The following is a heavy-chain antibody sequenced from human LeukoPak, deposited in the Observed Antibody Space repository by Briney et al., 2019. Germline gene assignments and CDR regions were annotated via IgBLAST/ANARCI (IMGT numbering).Heavy chain of an antibody. J-gene: IGHJ4*02. CDR3: AKDATIMITFGASE. CDR1: GFTFSSYT. D-gene: IGHD3-16*01. Sequence: PGGSLRLSFAPSGFTFSSYTMTWVRQAPGKGLEWVAAISASGGSTYYADSVKGRFTISRDNSKNTLYLQMNSLRAEDTAVYYCAKDATIMITFGASEGGQGTLVTVSS. V-gene: IGHV3-23*01. CDR2: ISASGGST.